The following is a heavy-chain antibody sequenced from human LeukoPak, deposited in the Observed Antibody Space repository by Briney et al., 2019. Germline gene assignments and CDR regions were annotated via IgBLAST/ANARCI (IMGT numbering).Heavy chain of an antibody. CDR2: ISGSGGST. CDR3: AKDSAGYYYYYYMDV. V-gene: IGHV3-23*01. CDR1: GFTFSSYG. J-gene: IGHJ6*03. D-gene: IGHD2-15*01. Sequence: PGGSLRLSCAASGFTFSSYGMSWVRQAPGKGLEWVSAISGSGGSTYYADSVKGRFTISRDNSKNTLYLQMNSLRAEDTAVYYCAKDSAGYYYYYYMDVWGKGTTVTISS.